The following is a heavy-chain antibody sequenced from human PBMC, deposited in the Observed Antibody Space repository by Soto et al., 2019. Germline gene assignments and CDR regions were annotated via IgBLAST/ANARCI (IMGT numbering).Heavy chain of an antibody. CDR1: GGFIISDY. J-gene: IGHJ6*02. CDR2: IYYSGST. Sequence: SETLSLTCTVSGGFIISDYWIWIRQPPGQGLEWIGYIYYSGSTNYNPSLRSRVTISLDTSKKQFSLKLSSVTAADTAVYYCARDILTGRMGMDVWGQGPTVTVSS. CDR3: ARDILTGRMGMDV. D-gene: IGHD3-9*01. V-gene: IGHV4-59*01.